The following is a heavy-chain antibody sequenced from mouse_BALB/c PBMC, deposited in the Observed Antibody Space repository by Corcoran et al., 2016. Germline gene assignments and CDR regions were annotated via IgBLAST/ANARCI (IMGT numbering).Heavy chain of an antibody. Sequence: EVQLQQSGAELVKPGASVKLSCTASDFNIKETYMHWVKQRPEQGLEWIGRIDPANGNTKYDPKFQGKATITADTSSNTAYLQLSSLTSDDTAVYYCARWDWYFDVWGAGTTVTVSS. CDR1: DFNIKETY. J-gene: IGHJ1*01. V-gene: IGHV14-3*02. CDR2: IDPANGNT. CDR3: ARWDWYFDV.